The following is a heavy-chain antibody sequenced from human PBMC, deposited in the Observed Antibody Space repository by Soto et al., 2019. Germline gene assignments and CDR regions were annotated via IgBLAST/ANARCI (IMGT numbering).Heavy chain of an antibody. Sequence: QVQLVQSGGEVKKPGASVTVSCKASGYTFINYHITWVRQAPGQGLEWMAWINTYNGMTDYAQRFQGGVTMTRDTSTSTAFMELRNLESDDTVVYFCAKSPRGEMATDWGQGTLVIVSS. J-gene: IGHJ4*02. CDR3: AKSPRGEMATD. V-gene: IGHV1-18*01. CDR2: INTYNGMT. D-gene: IGHD3-10*01. CDR1: GYTFINYH.